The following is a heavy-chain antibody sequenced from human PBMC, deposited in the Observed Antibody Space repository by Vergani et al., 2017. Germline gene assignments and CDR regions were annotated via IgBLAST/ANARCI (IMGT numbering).Heavy chain of an antibody. Sequence: VQLAESGGGRVQPGRSLRLSCAASGFSFSSYSMNWVRQAPGKGLEWVSSISSSSSYIYYADSVKGRFTISRDNAKNSLYLQMNSLRAEDTAVYYCAREANLRFLEWLLSDAFDIWGQGTMVTVSS. D-gene: IGHD3-3*01. CDR1: GFSFSSYS. V-gene: IGHV3-21*01. J-gene: IGHJ3*02. CDR2: ISSSSSYI. CDR3: AREANLRFLEWLLSDAFDI.